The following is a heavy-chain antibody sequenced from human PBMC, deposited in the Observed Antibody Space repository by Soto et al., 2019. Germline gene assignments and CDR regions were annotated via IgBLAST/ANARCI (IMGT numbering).Heavy chain of an antibody. V-gene: IGHV4-30-4*01. J-gene: IGHJ4*02. Sequence: SETLSLTCTVSGGSVSSGDHYWSWIRQPPGKGLECIGYIFYSGTTYYNPSLKSRITISVDTSKNQFSLNLSSVTAADTAVYYCAGTDSSGYYFVYWGQGTLVTVSS. D-gene: IGHD3-22*01. CDR2: IFYSGTT. CDR3: AGTDSSGYYFVY. CDR1: GGSVSSGDHY.